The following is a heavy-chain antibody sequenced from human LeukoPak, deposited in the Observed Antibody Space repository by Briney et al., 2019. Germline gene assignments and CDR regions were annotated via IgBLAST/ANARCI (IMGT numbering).Heavy chain of an antibody. CDR1: GFTFSSYS. CDR2: ISSSSSYI. CDR3: ARDSLGYCSGGSCYSGGLDY. Sequence: GGSLRLSCAASGFTFSSYSMNWVRQAPGKGLEWVSSISSSSSYIYYADSVKGRFTISRDNAKSSLYLQMNSLRAEDTAVYYCARDSLGYCSGGSCYSGGLDYWGQGTLVTVSS. V-gene: IGHV3-21*01. J-gene: IGHJ4*02. D-gene: IGHD2-15*01.